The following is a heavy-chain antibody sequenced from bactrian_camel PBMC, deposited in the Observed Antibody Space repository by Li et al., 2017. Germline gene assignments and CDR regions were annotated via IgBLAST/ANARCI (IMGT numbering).Heavy chain of an antibody. CDR3: ATGYSGTWWP. D-gene: IGHD2*01. CDR2: IYTGNGYT. V-gene: IGHV3-2*01. CDR1: GFTYT. Sequence: HVQLVESGGGLVRPGGSLRLSCAASGFTYTMNWVRQAPGKGLEWVASIYTGNGYTYSADSVKGRFTISGDNTSNMLYLQMNSLKSEDTALYYCATGYSGTWWPRGQGTQVTVS. J-gene: IGHJ4*01.